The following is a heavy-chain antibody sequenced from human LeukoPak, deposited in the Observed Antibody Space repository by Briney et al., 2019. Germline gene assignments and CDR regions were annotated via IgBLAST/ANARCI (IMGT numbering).Heavy chain of an antibody. D-gene: IGHD3-16*01. CDR2: IYTSGST. CDR1: GGSISSGSYY. J-gene: IGHJ4*02. V-gene: IGHV4-61*02. Sequence: PSETLSLTWTVSGGSISSGSYYWSWIRQPAGKGLEWIGRIYTSGSTNYNPSLKSRVTISVDTSKNQFSLKLSPVTAADTAVYYCARDPQWGGYFDYWGQGTLVTVSS. CDR3: ARDPQWGGYFDY.